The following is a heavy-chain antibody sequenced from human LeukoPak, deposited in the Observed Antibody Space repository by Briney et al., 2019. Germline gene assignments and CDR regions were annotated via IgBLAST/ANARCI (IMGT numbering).Heavy chain of an antibody. Sequence: SGPTLVKPTQTLTLTCTFSGFSLSRSGMCVSWLRQPPGKALEWLARIDWDGDKFYSTALKSRLIISKDTSRNQVTLIMTNMDPVDTATYYCARTNYLLRYFDYWGQGALVTVSS. CDR3: ARTNYLLRYFDY. CDR2: IDWDGDK. D-gene: IGHD3-9*01. V-gene: IGHV2-70*17. CDR1: GFSLSRSGMC. J-gene: IGHJ4*02.